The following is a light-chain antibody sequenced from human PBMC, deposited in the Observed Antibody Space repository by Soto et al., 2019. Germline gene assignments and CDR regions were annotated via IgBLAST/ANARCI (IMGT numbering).Light chain of an antibody. CDR2: GAS. CDR3: QQYGSSPLT. J-gene: IGKJ4*01. V-gene: IGKV3-20*01. Sequence: EMVLTKSPGTLSLSPGERATLSCTASQSVTSTYLAWYQQKPGQAPRLLIYGASNRATGIPDRFTGSGSGTDFTLTISRLEPEDFAVYYCQQYGSSPLTFGGGTKVEIK. CDR1: QSVTSTY.